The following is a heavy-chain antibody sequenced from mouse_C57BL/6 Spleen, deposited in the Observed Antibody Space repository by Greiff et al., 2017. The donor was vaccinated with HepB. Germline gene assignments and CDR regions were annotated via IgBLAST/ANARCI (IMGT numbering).Heavy chain of an antibody. Sequence: DVQLVESGGGLVKPGGSLKLSCAASGFTFSDYGVHWVRQAPEKGLEWVAYISSGSSTIYYADTVKGRFTISRDNAKNTLFLQMTSPRSEDTAMYYCATGYDPLAYWGQGTLVTVSA. J-gene: IGHJ3*01. V-gene: IGHV5-17*01. CDR1: GFTFSDYG. CDR2: ISSGSSTI. CDR3: ATGYDPLAY. D-gene: IGHD2-3*01.